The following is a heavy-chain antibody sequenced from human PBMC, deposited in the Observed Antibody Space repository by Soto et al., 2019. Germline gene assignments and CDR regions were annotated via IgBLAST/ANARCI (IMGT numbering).Heavy chain of an antibody. V-gene: IGHV4-30-2*01. J-gene: IGHJ5*02. CDR1: GGSISSGGYP. Sequence: QLQLQESGSGLVKPSQTLSLTCAVSGGSISSGGYPWSWIRQPPGKGLEWIGYIYHSGSTYYNPSLKSRATISVDRSKNQFSLKLSSVTAADTAVYYCARGRNWNLENWFDPWGQGTLVTVSS. CDR3: ARGRNWNLENWFDP. D-gene: IGHD1-1*01. CDR2: IYHSGST.